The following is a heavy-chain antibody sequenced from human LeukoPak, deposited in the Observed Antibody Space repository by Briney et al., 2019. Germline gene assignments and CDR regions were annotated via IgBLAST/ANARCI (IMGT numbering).Heavy chain of an antibody. Sequence: ASVKVSCKASGYTFTYLGFIWVRQAPGQGLEWMGWVSTYNGDTDYAKKFQDRVTMTTESSTQTTFMELRNLRSDDTAVYYCARAESMALYFLYWGQGTLVSVSS. CDR3: ARAESMALYFLY. V-gene: IGHV1-18*01. J-gene: IGHJ1*01. CDR1: GYTFTYLG. D-gene: IGHD1-14*01. CDR2: VSTYNGDT.